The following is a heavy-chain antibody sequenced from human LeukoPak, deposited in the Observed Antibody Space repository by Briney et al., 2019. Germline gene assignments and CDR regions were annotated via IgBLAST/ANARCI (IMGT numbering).Heavy chain of an antibody. CDR3: ARVGYYDSSGYRPGAFDI. J-gene: IGHJ3*02. Sequence: AASVKVSCKASGGTFSSYAISWVRQAPGQGLEWIGGIIPIFGTANYAQKFQGRVTITTDESTSTAYMELSSLRSEDTAVYYCARVGYYDSSGYRPGAFDIWGQGTMVTVSS. CDR2: IIPIFGTA. CDR1: GGTFSSYA. D-gene: IGHD3-22*01. V-gene: IGHV1-69*05.